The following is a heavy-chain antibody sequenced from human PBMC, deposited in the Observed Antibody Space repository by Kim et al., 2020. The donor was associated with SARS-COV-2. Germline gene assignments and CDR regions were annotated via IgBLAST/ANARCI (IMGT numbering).Heavy chain of an antibody. V-gene: IGHV4-34*01. CDR1: GGSFSGYY. CDR3: ARGRLANYGSANGVRDV. D-gene: IGHD3-10*01. CDR2: INHSGST. Sequence: SETLSLTCAVYGGSFSGYYWSWIRQPPGKGLEWIGEINHSGSTNYNPSLKSRVTISVDTSKNQFSLKLSSVTAADTAVYYCARGRLANYGSANGVRDVWGQGTTVTVSS. J-gene: IGHJ6*02.